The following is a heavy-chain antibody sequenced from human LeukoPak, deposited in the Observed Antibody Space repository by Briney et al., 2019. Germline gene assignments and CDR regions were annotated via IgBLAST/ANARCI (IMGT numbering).Heavy chain of an antibody. CDR1: GFTFSSYG. CDR2: ISYDAIRQ. V-gene: IGHV3-30*03. J-gene: IGHJ4*02. CDR3: ARDLGSGTRGFDY. D-gene: IGHD3-10*01. Sequence: GRSLRLSCAASGFTFSSYGLHWVRQAPGKGLEWVAVISYDAIRQYYGDSVKGRFTISRDNSKNTLYLQMNSLRTEDTAVYYCARDLGSGTRGFDYWGQGTLVTVSS.